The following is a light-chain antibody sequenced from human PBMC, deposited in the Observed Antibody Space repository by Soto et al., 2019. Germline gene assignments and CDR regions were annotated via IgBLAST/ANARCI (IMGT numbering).Light chain of an antibody. V-gene: IGKV3-20*01. CDR1: QRFGSSN. J-gene: IGKJ1*01. CDR2: STS. Sequence: ILLTQSPGTLSLSPGERGTLSCRASQRFGSSNLAWYQQKPGQAPRLLIYSTSSRATGIPGRFSGSGSGTDFTLTISRLAPEDFEVYYCQQYGSLSSTFGQGTKVDIK. CDR3: QQYGSLSST.